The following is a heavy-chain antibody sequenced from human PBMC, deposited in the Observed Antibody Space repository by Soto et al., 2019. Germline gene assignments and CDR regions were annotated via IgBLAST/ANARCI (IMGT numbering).Heavy chain of an antibody. D-gene: IGHD3-3*01. CDR1: GITFSSYA. J-gene: IGHJ4*02. CDR2: AGGTTEST. V-gene: IGHV3-23*01. Sequence: GGSLRLSCAASGITFSSYAMSWVRQAPGKGLEWVSTAGGTTESTYYAASVKGRFTISRDNSRNTLYLQMNSLRAEDTAVYYCAKNYNGFWSGFDYWGQGTPVTVSS. CDR3: AKNYNGFWSGFDY.